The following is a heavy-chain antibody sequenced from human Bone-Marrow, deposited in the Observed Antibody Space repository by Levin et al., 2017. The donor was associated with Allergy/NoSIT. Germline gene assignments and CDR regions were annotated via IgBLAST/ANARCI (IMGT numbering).Heavy chain of an antibody. J-gene: IGHJ6*03. V-gene: IGHV1-69*06. CDR3: ARGPSIAARSYYYYMDV. CDR2: IIPIFGTA. CDR1: GGTFSSYA. Sequence: SVKVSCKASGGTFSSYAISWVRQAPGQGLEWMGGIIPIFGTANYAQKFQGRVTITADKSTSTAYMELSSLRSEDTAVYYCARGPSIAARSYYYYMDVWGKGTTVTVSS. D-gene: IGHD6-6*01.